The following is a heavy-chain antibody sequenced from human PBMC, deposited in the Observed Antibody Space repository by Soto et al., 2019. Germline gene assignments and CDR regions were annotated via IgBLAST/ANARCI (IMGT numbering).Heavy chain of an antibody. CDR1: GYSFATYW. CDR3: ARQYADTSMGGYYYYGLDV. CDR2: IFPADSDT. Sequence: GESLKIFCEGPGYSFATYWLAWVRQMPGKGLEWIVIIFPADSDTRYSPYFQGQVTISADKSIGTAYLQWSSLRASDTAMYYCARQYADTSMGGYYYYGLDVWGQGTTVTVSS. V-gene: IGHV5-51*01. D-gene: IGHD5-18*01. J-gene: IGHJ6*02.